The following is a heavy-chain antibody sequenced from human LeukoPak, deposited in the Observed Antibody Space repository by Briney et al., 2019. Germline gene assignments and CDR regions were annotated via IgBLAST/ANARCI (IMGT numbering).Heavy chain of an antibody. D-gene: IGHD2-21*02. CDR1: GFTFSSYG. J-gene: IGHJ4*02. Sequence: GGSLRLSCAASGFTFSSYGMHWVRQAPGKGLEGVAVIWYDGSNKYYADSVKGRFTISRDNSKNTLYLHMNSLRAEDTAVYYCARDHDCGGDCYPGVVDYWGQGTLVTVSS. V-gene: IGHV3-33*01. CDR3: ARDHDCGGDCYPGVVDY. CDR2: IWYDGSNK.